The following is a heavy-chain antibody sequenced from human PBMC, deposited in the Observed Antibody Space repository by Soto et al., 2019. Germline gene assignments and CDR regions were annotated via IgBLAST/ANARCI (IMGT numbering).Heavy chain of an antibody. CDR2: ISSNGGST. D-gene: IGHD3-10*01. CDR1: GFTFSSYA. CDR3: ARERWKYYYGSGSYYTPTNAFDI. V-gene: IGHV3-64*01. Sequence: PGGSLRLSCAASGFTFSSYAMHWVRQAPGKGLEYVSAISSNGGSTYYANSVKGRFTISRDNSKNTLYLQMGSLRAEDMAVYYCARERWKYYYGSGSYYTPTNAFDIWGQGTMVTVSS. J-gene: IGHJ3*02.